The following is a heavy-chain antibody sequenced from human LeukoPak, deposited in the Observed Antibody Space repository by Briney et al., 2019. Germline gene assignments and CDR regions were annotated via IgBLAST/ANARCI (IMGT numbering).Heavy chain of an antibody. V-gene: IGHV3-74*01. D-gene: IGHD6-19*01. CDR3: ARASRGWSPFDY. Sequence: PGGSLRLSCAASGFTFSNYAMNWVRQAPGKGLVWVSRINSDGSSTSYADSVKGRFTISRDNAKNTLYLQMNSLRAEDTAVYYCARASRGWSPFDYWGQGTLVTVSS. CDR2: INSDGSST. CDR1: GFTFSNYA. J-gene: IGHJ4*02.